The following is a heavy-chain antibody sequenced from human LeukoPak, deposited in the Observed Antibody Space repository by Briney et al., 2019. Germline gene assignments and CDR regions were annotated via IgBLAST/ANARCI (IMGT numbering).Heavy chain of an antibody. CDR1: GYTFTTYD. V-gene: IGHV1-8*01. Sequence: ASVEVSCKASGYTFTTYDINWVRQATGQGLEWMGWLNPNSGNTDYAQKFQGRVTMTRNTSINTAYMELSSLRSDDSAVYYCARGNLDYWGQGTLITVSS. J-gene: IGHJ4*02. CDR3: ARGNLDY. CDR2: LNPNSGNT.